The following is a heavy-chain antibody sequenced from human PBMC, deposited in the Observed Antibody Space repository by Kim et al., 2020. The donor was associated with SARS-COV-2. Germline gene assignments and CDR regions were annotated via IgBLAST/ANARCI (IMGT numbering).Heavy chain of an antibody. Sequence: GESLKISCKGSGYSFTSYWISWVRQMPGKGLEWMGRIDPSDSYTNYSPSFQGHVTISADKSISTAYLQWSSLKASDTAMYYCASLPKRGYSGYDTDYWGQGTLVTVSS. CDR2: IDPSDSYT. CDR1: GYSFTSYW. CDR3: ASLPKRGYSGYDTDY. D-gene: IGHD5-12*01. V-gene: IGHV5-10-1*01. J-gene: IGHJ4*02.